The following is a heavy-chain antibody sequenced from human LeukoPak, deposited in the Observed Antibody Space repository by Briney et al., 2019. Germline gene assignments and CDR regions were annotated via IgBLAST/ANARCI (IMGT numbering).Heavy chain of an antibody. CDR3: ARSRQQLVLGGFDY. CDR2: IDASGST. CDR1: GGSIGSYY. V-gene: IGHV4-4*07. D-gene: IGHD6-13*01. J-gene: IGHJ4*02. Sequence: SETLSLTCTVSGGSIGSYYWSWIRQPAGKGLEWIGRIDASGSTNYNPSLKSRVTISVDTSKNQFSLKLSSVTAADTAVYYCARSRQQLVLGGFDYWGQGTLVTVSS.